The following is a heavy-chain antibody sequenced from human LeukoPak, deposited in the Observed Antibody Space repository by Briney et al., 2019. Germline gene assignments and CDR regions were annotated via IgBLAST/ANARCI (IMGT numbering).Heavy chain of an antibody. V-gene: IGHV1-8*01. D-gene: IGHD2-8*01. CDR2: MNPNSGNT. J-gene: IGHJ4*02. CDR1: GYTFTSYD. Sequence: ASVKVSCKASGYTFTSYDINWVRQATGQGLGWMGWMNPNSGNTGYAQKFQGRVTMTRNTSISTAYMELSSLRSEDTAVYYCARGGGTNPGLDYWGQGTLVTVSS. CDR3: ARGGGTNPGLDY.